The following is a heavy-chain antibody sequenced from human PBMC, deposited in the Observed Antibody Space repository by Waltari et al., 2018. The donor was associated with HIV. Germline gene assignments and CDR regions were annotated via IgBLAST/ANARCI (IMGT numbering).Heavy chain of an antibody. V-gene: IGHV4-61*02. CDR1: GGSISSGSYY. Sequence: QVQLQESGPGLVKPSQTLSLTCTVSGGSISSGSYYWSWIRQPAGKGLEWIVRLYTSGSTNNNPTPKSRGTISVDTSKNQFSLKLSSVTAADTAVYYCARGRYYGSGSLGEFDYWGQGTLVTVSS. CDR2: LYTSGST. D-gene: IGHD3-10*01. CDR3: ARGRYYGSGSLGEFDY. J-gene: IGHJ4*02.